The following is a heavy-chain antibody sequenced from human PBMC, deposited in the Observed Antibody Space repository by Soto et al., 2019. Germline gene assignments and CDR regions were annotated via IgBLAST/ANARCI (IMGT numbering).Heavy chain of an antibody. CDR1: GDSISPYC. J-gene: IGHJ5*02. Sequence: PSETLSLTCTVSGDSISPYCWSWIRLAPGKGLEWIGYIYYSGNTNYNPSLMSRVTIFVDTSRNQFSLELTSVTAADPAVYYCASLAIAVAGHRWFDPWGQGVLVTVSS. D-gene: IGHD6-19*01. V-gene: IGHV4-59*08. CDR3: ASLAIAVAGHRWFDP. CDR2: IYYSGNT.